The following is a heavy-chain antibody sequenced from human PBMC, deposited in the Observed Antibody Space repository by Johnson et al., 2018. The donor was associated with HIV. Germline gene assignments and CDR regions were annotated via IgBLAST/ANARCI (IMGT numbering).Heavy chain of an antibody. V-gene: IGHV3-30*14. CDR3: ARGMTTVTNHDAFDI. Sequence: QVLLVESGGGVVQPGRSLRLSCAASGFTFSSYAMHWVRQAPGKGLEWVAVISYDGSNKYYADSVKGRFTISRDNSKNTLYLQMGSLRAEDMDVYYCARGMTTVTNHDAFDIWGQGTMVTVSS. CDR1: GFTFSSYA. CDR2: ISYDGSNK. D-gene: IGHD4-17*01. J-gene: IGHJ3*02.